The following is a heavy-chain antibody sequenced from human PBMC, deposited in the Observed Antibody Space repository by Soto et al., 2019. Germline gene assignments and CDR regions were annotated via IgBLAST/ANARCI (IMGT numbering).Heavy chain of an antibody. J-gene: IGHJ1*01. V-gene: IGHV3-7*03. Sequence: EVQLVESGGGLVQPGGSLRLSCAASGFSFSSFWMNWVRQTPGKGLECVANIKYDGSEKYYVESVKGRFTVSRDNAKNSLDLQMNSLRDEDTAVYYCARLHRGTPDVYWGQGTLFTVSS. CDR1: GFSFSSFW. CDR2: IKYDGSEK. D-gene: IGHD2-8*01. CDR3: ARLHRGTPDVY.